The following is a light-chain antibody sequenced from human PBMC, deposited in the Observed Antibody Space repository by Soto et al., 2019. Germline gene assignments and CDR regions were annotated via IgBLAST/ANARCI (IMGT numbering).Light chain of an antibody. J-gene: IGLJ2*01. Sequence: QSVLTQPPSVSGTPGQTVTISSSGSSSNIGSKSVQWYQQLPETAPKLLIYSNNQRPSGVPDRFSGSKSGTSASLAISGLQSEDEAHYYCGAWDDTLNVLVFGGGTKLTVL. CDR2: SNN. V-gene: IGLV1-44*01. CDR1: SSNIGSKS. CDR3: GAWDDTLNVLV.